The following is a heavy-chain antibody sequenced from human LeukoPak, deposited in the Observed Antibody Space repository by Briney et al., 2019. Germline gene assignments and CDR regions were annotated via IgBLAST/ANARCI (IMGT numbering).Heavy chain of an antibody. CDR1: GDSISSYY. V-gene: IGHV4-59*08. D-gene: IGHD3-22*01. CDR3: ARVAYSSGYYYFDY. J-gene: IGHJ4*02. Sequence: SETLSLTCIVSGDSISSYYWSWIRQPSGKGLEWIGRIYYSGSTIYNPSLKSRVTISVDTSRNQFSLKLSSVTAADTAVYYCARVAYSSGYYYFDYWGQGTLVTVSS. CDR2: IYYSGST.